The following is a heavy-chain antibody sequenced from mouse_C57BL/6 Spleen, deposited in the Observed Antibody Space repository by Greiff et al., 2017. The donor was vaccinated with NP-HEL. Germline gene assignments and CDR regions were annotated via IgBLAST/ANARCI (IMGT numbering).Heavy chain of an antibody. D-gene: IGHD2-3*01. J-gene: IGHJ3*01. V-gene: IGHV5-6*01. Sequence: EVQLVESGGDLVKPGGSLKLSCAASGFTFSSYGMSWVRQTPDKRLEWVATISSGGSYTYYPDSVKGRFTISRDNAKNTLYLQMSSLKSEDTAMYYCARDDGYYIYWGQGTLVTVSA. CDR1: GFTFSSYG. CDR2: ISSGGSYT. CDR3: ARDDGYYIY.